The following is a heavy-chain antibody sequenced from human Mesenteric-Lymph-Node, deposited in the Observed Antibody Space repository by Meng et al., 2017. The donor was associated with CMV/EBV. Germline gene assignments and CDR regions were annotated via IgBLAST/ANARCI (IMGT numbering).Heavy chain of an antibody. Sequence: GGSLRLSCVGSEFSFRDYWMSWVRQAPGKGLEWVANMNQDGSNKFYLDSVKGRFTISRDNTKNSLYLQMNSLRAEDTAVYYCGRDGAVPYSNYPTYYFDYWGQGTLVTVSS. CDR3: GRDGAVPYSNYPTYYFDY. CDR1: EFSFRDYW. J-gene: IGHJ4*02. D-gene: IGHD4-11*01. CDR2: MNQDGSNK. V-gene: IGHV3-7*01.